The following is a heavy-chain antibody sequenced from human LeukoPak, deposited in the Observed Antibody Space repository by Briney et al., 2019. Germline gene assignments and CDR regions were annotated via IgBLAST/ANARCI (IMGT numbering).Heavy chain of an antibody. V-gene: IGHV3-13*01. J-gene: IGHJ3*02. Sequence: PGGSLRLSCAASGFTFSNYDMHWVRHTIGKGLEWVSRIGTAGDTNYPDSVKGRFTIFRENAKKSLYLQMNSLRTGDTAMYYCTRGQPGGFDICGQGTMVTVSS. CDR2: IGTAGDT. D-gene: IGHD3-10*01. CDR1: GFTFSNYD. CDR3: TRGQPGGFDI.